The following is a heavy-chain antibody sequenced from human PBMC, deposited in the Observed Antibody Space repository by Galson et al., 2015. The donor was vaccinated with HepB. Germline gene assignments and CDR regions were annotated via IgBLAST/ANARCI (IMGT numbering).Heavy chain of an antibody. Sequence: SLRLSCAASGFTFSSYSMNWVRQAPGKGLEWVSYISSSSSTIYYADSVKGRFTISRDNAKNSLYLQMNSLRAEDTAVYYCARDLYTYYDFWSGYSPLDYWGQGTLVTVSS. CDR2: ISSSSSTI. D-gene: IGHD3-3*01. V-gene: IGHV3-48*01. J-gene: IGHJ4*02. CDR3: ARDLYTYYDFWSGYSPLDY. CDR1: GFTFSSYS.